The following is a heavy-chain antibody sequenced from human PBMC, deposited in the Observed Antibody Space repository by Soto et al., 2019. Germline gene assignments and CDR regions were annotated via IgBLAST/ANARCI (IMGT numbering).Heavy chain of an antibody. CDR1: GFNFGSYG. J-gene: IGHJ6*02. Sequence: EVQLLESGGGLVQPGGSLRLSCSASGFNFGSYGMSWVRQAPGKGLVWVSGLTASGLNTYYSDSVKGRFTISRDNSRNTVYLQMSGLRVEDTAVFHCAKGLGNAKEVWGQGTTVTVSS. CDR2: LTASGLNT. D-gene: IGHD2-8*01. CDR3: AKGLGNAKEV. V-gene: IGHV3-23*01.